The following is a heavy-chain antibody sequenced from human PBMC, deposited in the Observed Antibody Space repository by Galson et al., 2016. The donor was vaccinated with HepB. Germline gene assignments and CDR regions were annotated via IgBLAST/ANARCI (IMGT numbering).Heavy chain of an antibody. D-gene: IGHD2-2*02. J-gene: IGHJ4*02. CDR1: GFTFSDYY. Sequence: SLRLSCAASGFTFSDYYMSWIRQAPGKGLDWISYISSGGNTMYYEDSVKSRFTISRDNAKNSLFLQVNSLTDGDTAVYYCARVRYSDTSVALAYWGQGTLVTVSS. CDR2: ISSGGNTM. CDR3: ARVRYSDTSVALAY. V-gene: IGHV3-11*01.